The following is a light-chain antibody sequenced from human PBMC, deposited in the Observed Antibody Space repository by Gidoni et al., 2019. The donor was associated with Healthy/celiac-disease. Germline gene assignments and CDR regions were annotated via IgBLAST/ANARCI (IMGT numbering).Light chain of an antibody. Sequence: IVMSPSPDSLLVSLGERSTIKCKSRQSLLWLSDNRNYLSWFQQRTGQPPKLLISWASMRESGVPERFIGSGYGTDLTLAITSLQAEDVAVYYCQHYWTHLGAFGQGTKLEI. CDR3: QHYWTHLGA. CDR2: WAS. CDR1: QSLLWLSDNRNY. V-gene: IGKV4-1*01. J-gene: IGKJ2*01.